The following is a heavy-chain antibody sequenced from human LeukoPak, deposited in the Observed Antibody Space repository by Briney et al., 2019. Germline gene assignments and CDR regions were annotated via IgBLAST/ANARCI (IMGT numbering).Heavy chain of an antibody. J-gene: IGHJ5*02. D-gene: IGHD3-10*01. V-gene: IGHV4-39*07. CDR1: GGSISSSSYY. Sequence: SETLSLTCTVSGGSISSSSYYWGWIRQPPGKGLEWIGSIYYSGSTYYNPSLKSRVTISVDTSKNQFSLKLSSVTAADTAVYYCARVLGYYYGSGSPNWFDPWGQGTLVTVSS. CDR2: IYYSGST. CDR3: ARVLGYYYGSGSPNWFDP.